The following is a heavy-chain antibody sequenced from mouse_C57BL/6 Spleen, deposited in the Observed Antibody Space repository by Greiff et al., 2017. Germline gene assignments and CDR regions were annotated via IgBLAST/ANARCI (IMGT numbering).Heavy chain of an antibody. CDR2: INPSNGGT. D-gene: IGHD1-1*02. CDR1: GYTFTSYW. CDR3: ARSWGGLYAMDY. Sequence: VKLQQPGTELVKPGASVKLSCKASGYTFTSYWMHWVKQRPGQGLEWIGNINPSNGGTNYNEKFKSKATLTVDKSSSTAYMQLSSLTSEDSAVYYCARSWGGLYAMDYWGQGTSVTVSS. J-gene: IGHJ4*01. V-gene: IGHV1-53*01.